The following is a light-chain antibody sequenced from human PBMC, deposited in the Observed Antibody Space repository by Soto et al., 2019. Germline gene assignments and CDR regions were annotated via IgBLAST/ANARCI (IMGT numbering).Light chain of an antibody. CDR2: AAS. CDR1: QSISSY. J-gene: IGKJ2*01. Sequence: DIQMTQSPSSLSASVGDRVTITCRASQSISSYLNWYQQKPGKAPKLLIYAASSLQGGVPSRFSGRGSGTDFTLTISSLQPEDFATYYCQQSYSTPQYTFGQGTKLEIK. CDR3: QQSYSTPQYT. V-gene: IGKV1-39*01.